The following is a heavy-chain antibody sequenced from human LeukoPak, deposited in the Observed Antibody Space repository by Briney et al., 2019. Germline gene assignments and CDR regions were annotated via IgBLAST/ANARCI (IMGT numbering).Heavy chain of an antibody. CDR1: GYTLTELS. J-gene: IGHJ4*02. CDR3: VTDGTMAYYYDSSGYYYA. Sequence: GASVKVSCKVSGYTLTELSMHWVRQAPGKGLEWMGGFDPEDGETIYAQKFQGRVTMTEDTSTDTAYMELSSLRSEDTAVYYCVTDGTMAYYYDSSGYYYAWGQGTLVTVSS. D-gene: IGHD3-22*01. V-gene: IGHV1-24*01. CDR2: FDPEDGET.